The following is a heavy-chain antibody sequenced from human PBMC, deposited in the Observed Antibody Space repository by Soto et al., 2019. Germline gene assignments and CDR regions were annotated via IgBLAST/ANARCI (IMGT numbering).Heavy chain of an antibody. J-gene: IGHJ4*02. CDR2: VSGAGGDT. CDR3: AKNTALAGGQNDY. V-gene: IGHV3-23*01. D-gene: IGHD3-3*02. CDR1: GFTFSSYA. Sequence: EVQLLESGGGLVQPGGSLRLSCAASGFTFSSYAMSWVRQAPGKGLEWVSAVSGAGGDTYYADSVKGRFTISRDNSKHTLFLQMNSLRAEDTALYYCAKNTALAGGQNDYWGQGTLVTVSS.